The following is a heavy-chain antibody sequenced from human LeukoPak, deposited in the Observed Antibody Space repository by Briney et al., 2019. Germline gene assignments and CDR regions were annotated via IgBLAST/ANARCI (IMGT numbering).Heavy chain of an antibody. J-gene: IGHJ4*02. CDR1: GYTFSSYG. D-gene: IGHD4-23*01. Sequence: ASVKVSCKASGYTFSSYGISWVRQAPGQGLEWMGWISAYKGYTNYAQKLQGRVTMTTDTSTSTAYMELRSLRSDDTAMYYCARNHDYGDNSIDHWGQGTLVTVSS. CDR2: ISAYKGYT. V-gene: IGHV1-18*01. CDR3: ARNHDYGDNSIDH.